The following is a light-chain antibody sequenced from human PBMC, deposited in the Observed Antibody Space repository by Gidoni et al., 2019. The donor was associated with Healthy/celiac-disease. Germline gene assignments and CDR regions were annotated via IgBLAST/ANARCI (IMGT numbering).Light chain of an antibody. CDR1: QSVSSSY. CDR2: GAS. CDR3: QQYGSSPPYT. J-gene: IGKJ2*01. V-gene: IGKV3-20*01. Sequence: EIVLTQSPGTLSLSPGERATLSCRASQSVSSSYLAWYQQKPGQAPRLLIYGASSRATGIPDRCSGSGSGTDFTLTISRLEPEDCAVYYCQQYGSSPPYTFGQGTKLEIK.